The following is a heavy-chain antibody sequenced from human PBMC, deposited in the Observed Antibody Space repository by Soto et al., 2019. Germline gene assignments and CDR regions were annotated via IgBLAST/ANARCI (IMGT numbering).Heavy chain of an antibody. D-gene: IGHD3-3*01. CDR2: ISSSSSTI. V-gene: IGHV3-48*01. J-gene: IGHJ4*02. CDR1: GFTFSSYS. Sequence: GGSLRLSCAASGFTFSSYSMNWVRQAPGKGLEWVSYISSSSSTIYYADSVKGRFTISRDNAKNSLYLKMNSLRAEDTAVYYCARDQSGYDFWSGYPNDYWGQGTLVTVSS. CDR3: ARDQSGYDFWSGYPNDY.